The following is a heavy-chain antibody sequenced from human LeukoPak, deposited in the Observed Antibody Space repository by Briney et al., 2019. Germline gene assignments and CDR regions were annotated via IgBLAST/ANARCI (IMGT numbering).Heavy chain of an antibody. CDR3: ARVSSGYATDY. Sequence: GGSLRLSCAASGFTFSSYSMNWVRQAPGKGLEWVSSISSSSYIYYADSVKGRFTISRDNAKNSLYLQMNSLRAEDTAVYYCARVSSGYATDYGGQGTLVTVSS. D-gene: IGHD5-12*01. V-gene: IGHV3-21*01. J-gene: IGHJ4*02. CDR2: ISSSSYI. CDR1: GFTFSSYS.